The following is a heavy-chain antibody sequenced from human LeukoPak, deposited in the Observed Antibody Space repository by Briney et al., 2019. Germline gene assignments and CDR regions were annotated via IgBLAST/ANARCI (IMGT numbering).Heavy chain of an antibody. CDR1: GFTVSSNY. Sequence: GGSLRLSCAASGFTVSSNYMSWVRQAPGKGLEWVSVIYSGGSTYYADSVKGRFTISRDNSKNTLYLQMNGLRAEDTAVYYCARDRGQWLVSIGLFYYGMDVWGQGTTVTVSS. CDR3: ARDRGQWLVSIGLFYYGMDV. D-gene: IGHD6-19*01. V-gene: IGHV3-66*01. CDR2: IYSGGST. J-gene: IGHJ6*02.